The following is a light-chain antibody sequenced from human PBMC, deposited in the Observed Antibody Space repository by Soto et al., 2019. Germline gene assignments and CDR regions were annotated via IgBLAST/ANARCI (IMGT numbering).Light chain of an antibody. CDR2: EVT. J-gene: IGLJ1*01. Sequence: QSSLTQPASVSGSPGQSITISCTGTSSDVGGYDFVSWYQHHPGKAPKLLIFEVTNRPSGVSHRFSGSKSGNTASLTISGLQVEDEADYYCQSFDISLSGYVFGTGTKVTVL. CDR1: SSDVGGYDF. CDR3: QSFDISLSGYV. V-gene: IGLV2-14*01.